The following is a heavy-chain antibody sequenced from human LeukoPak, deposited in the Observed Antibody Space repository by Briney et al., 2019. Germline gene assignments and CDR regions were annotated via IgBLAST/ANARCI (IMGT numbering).Heavy chain of an antibody. V-gene: IGHV4-59*08. Sequence: SETLSLTCTVSGGSISSYYWSWIRQPPGKGLEWIGYIYYSGSTNYNPSLKSRVAISVDTSKNQFSLKLSSVTAADTAVYYCATSYDSSGYLPFDYWGQGTLVTVSS. D-gene: IGHD3-22*01. CDR3: ATSYDSSGYLPFDY. J-gene: IGHJ4*02. CDR2: IYYSGST. CDR1: GGSISSYY.